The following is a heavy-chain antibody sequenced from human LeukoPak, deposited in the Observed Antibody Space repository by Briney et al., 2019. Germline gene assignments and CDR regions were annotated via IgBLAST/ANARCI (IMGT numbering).Heavy chain of an antibody. J-gene: IGHJ6*02. D-gene: IGHD3-22*01. CDR2: IYYSGST. CDR1: GGSISGYY. V-gene: IGHV4-59*08. Sequence: SETLSLTCTVSGGSISGYYWSWIRQPPGKGLEWIGYIYYSGSTNYNPSLKSRVTISVDTSKNQFSLKLSSVTAADTAVYYCARRSNYYDSSGLIPYGMDVWGQGTTVTVSS. CDR3: ARRSNYYDSSGLIPYGMDV.